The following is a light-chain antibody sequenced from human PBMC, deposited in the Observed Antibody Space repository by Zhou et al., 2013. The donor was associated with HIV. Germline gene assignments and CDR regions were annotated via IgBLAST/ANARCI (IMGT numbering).Light chain of an antibody. V-gene: IGKV1-39*01. CDR3: QQSFSTPWT. Sequence: IVITQSPSFLSASVGDRVTITCRASQGFSSYLAWYQQKPGKAPKLLIYAASSLQSGVPSRFSGSGSGADFTLTISSLQPEDFATYYCQQSFSTPWTFGQGTKVEIK. CDR2: AAS. J-gene: IGKJ1*01. CDR1: QGFSSY.